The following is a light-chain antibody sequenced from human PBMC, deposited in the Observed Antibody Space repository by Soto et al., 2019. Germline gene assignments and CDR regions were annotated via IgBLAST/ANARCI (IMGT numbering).Light chain of an antibody. J-gene: IGLJ1*01. CDR3: CSYAGSSTYV. CDR1: SSVVGSYNL. Sequence: QSVLTQPASVSGSPGQSITISCTGTSSVVGSYNLVSWYQQHPGKAPKLMIYEGSKRPSGVSNRFSGSKSGNTASLTISGLQAEYVADYYSCSYAGSSTYVFGTGNNVTVL. V-gene: IGLV2-23*01. CDR2: EGS.